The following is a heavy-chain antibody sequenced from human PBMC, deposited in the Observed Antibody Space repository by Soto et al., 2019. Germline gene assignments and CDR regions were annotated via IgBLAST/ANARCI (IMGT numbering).Heavy chain of an antibody. Sequence: QVQLVQSGAEVKRPGASVRLSCKASLYTFTNFYIHWVRQAPGQGLEWMGMLNPTGDSPTYAQRFHGGVTLTRDTSTGTVYMTLSSLTSDDTAVYYCARVYGDDSPFDSWGQGTLVTVSS. J-gene: IGHJ4*02. V-gene: IGHV1-46*01. CDR2: LNPTGDSP. D-gene: IGHD4-17*01. CDR1: LYTFTNFY. CDR3: ARVYGDDSPFDS.